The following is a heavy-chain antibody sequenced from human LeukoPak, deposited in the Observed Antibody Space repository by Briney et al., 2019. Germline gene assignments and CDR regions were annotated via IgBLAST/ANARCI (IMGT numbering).Heavy chain of an antibody. V-gene: IGHV3-30*04. Sequence: GGSLRLSCAASGFTFSSYVMHWVRQAPGKGLEWVAIISYDGSNEYYADSVKGRFTISRDNAKNSLYPQMNSLRTEDTAVYYCARHFCSSTSCSNWGQGTLVTVSS. J-gene: IGHJ4*02. CDR2: ISYDGSNE. CDR1: GFTFSSYV. D-gene: IGHD2-2*01. CDR3: ARHFCSSTSCSN.